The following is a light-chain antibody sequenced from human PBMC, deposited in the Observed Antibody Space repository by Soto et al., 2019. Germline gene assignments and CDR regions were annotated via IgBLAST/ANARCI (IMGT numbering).Light chain of an antibody. V-gene: IGLV1-51*01. CDR2: DSN. CDR3: GTWDNGLSAVV. CDR1: SSNIANNY. J-gene: IGLJ2*01. Sequence: QSVLTQPPSGSAAPGQKVTISCSCSSSNIANNYVSWYQQLPGTAPKLLIYDSNKRPSGIPDRFSGSKSGTSATLGITGLQTGDEAGYYCGTWDNGLSAVVFGGGTKLTVL.